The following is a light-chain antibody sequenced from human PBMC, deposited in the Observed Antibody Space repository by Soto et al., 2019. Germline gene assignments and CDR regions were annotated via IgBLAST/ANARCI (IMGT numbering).Light chain of an antibody. J-gene: IGLJ1*01. Sequence: QSVLTQPPSASGTPGQRVTISCSGSSSNIGSNYVYWYQQLPGTAPKLLIYRNNQRPSGVPDRFSGSKSGTSASLAISGLGSEDEADYYCAAWDDSRSGYVFGTGTKVTV. CDR2: RNN. CDR1: SSNIGSNY. V-gene: IGLV1-47*01. CDR3: AAWDDSRSGYV.